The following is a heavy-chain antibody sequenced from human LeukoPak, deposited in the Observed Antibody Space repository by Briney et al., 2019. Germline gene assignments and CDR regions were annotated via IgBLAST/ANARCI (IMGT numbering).Heavy chain of an antibody. D-gene: IGHD1-26*01. Sequence: GGSLRLPCAAPGLTFSRYSMNWVRQAPGKGLEWVSSISSGSSYIYYADSVKGRFTISRDNAKNSLYLQMNSLRAEDTAVYYCAREKWELLSDYWGQGTLVTVSS. CDR3: AREKWELLSDY. CDR1: GLTFSRYS. V-gene: IGHV3-21*06. J-gene: IGHJ4*02. CDR2: ISSGSSYI.